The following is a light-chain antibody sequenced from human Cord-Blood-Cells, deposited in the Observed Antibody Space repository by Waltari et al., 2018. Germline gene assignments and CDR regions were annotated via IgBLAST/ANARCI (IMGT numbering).Light chain of an antibody. J-gene: IGKJ5*01. CDR2: AAS. V-gene: IGKV1-39*01. CDR3: QQSYSTPST. Sequence: DIQMTQSPSSLSASVGYSVTITCRASQSISSYLNWYQQKPGKAPKLLIYAASSLQSGVPSRFSGSGSGTDFTLTISSLQPEDFATYYCQQSYSTPSTFGQGTRLEIK. CDR1: QSISSY.